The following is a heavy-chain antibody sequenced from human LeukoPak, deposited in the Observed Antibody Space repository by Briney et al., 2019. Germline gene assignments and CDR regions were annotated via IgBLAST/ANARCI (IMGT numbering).Heavy chain of an antibody. V-gene: IGHV1-18*01. CDR2: ISAYNGNT. J-gene: IGHJ3*02. D-gene: IGHD5-12*01. Sequence: ASVKVSCKASGYTFTSYGISWVRQAPGQGLEWMGWISAYNGNTNYAQKLQGRVTMTTDTSTSTAYMELRSLRSEDTAVYYCAAGTPNIAAHDAFDIWGQGTMVTVSS. CDR1: GYTFTSYG. CDR3: AAGTPNIAAHDAFDI.